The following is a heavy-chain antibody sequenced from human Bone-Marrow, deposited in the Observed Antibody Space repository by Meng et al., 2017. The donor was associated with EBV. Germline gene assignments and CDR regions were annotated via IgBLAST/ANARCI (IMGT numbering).Heavy chain of an antibody. D-gene: IGHD6-19*01. CDR1: GFSLRTSGMG. Sequence: QITWKELCPSVINPQQTLTLTCPFSGFSLRTSGMGVAWIRQPPGKALEWLALIYWDDETRYSPALKNRLTVTKDSSKNQVVFRMANLDPADTATYYCAHRRSDSGWFGYWGQGTLVTVSS. J-gene: IGHJ4*02. V-gene: IGHV2-5*02. CDR3: AHRRSDSGWFGY. CDR2: IYWDDET.